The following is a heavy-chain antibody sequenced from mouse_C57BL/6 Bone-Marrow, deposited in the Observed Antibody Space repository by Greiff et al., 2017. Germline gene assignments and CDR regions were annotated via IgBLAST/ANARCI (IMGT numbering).Heavy chain of an antibody. CDR2: INLGIGYT. V-gene: IGHV1-58*01. Sequence: VQLQQSGAELVRPGSSVKVSCKTSGYTFTSYGINWVKQRPGQGLEWIGIINLGIGYTEYNEKFKGRATLTSDTSSSTAYMQLSSLTSEDSAIYFCACYLAWFAYWGQGTLVTVSA. D-gene: IGHD5-5*01. CDR1: GYTFTSYG. CDR3: ACYLAWFAY. J-gene: IGHJ3*01.